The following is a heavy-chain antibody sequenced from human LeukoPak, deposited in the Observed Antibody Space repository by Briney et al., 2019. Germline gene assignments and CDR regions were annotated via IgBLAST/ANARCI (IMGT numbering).Heavy chain of an antibody. CDR1: GFSLTTSGVG. V-gene: IGHV2-5*02. D-gene: IGHD6-13*01. Sequence: SGPTLVKPTQTLTRTCTFSGFSLTTSGVGVGWIRQPPGKALECLALIYWDDDKRYSPSLKSRLTITKDTSKDQVVLTMTNMDPVDTATYYCAHRHAAAAGLPFDYWGQGTLVTVSS. CDR3: AHRHAAAAGLPFDY. CDR2: IYWDDDK. J-gene: IGHJ4*02.